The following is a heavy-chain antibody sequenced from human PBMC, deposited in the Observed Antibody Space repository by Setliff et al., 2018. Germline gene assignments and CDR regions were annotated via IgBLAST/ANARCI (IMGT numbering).Heavy chain of an antibody. Sequence: ASVKVSCKTSGYTFTNYGITWVRQAPGQGPEWMGWIAVYTGKTYSAQKFQGRLTMTTDKSTNMAYLDLRGLRLDDTAIYFCLRLVRYCSRTACQRTSGDEVWGQGTLVTVSS. CDR2: IAVYTGKT. CDR3: LRLVRYCSRTACQRTSGDEV. V-gene: IGHV1-18*01. J-gene: IGHJ4*01. CDR1: GYTFTNYG. D-gene: IGHD2-8*01.